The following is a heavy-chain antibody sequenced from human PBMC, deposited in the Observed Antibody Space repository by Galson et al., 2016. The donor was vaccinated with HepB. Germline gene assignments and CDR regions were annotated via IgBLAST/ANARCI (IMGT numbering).Heavy chain of an antibody. CDR3: TTGLGPTGKNY. Sequence: SLRLSCAASDSTFRDAWMSWVRQAPGKGLEWVGRIKSKTYGGTTEYAAPVKGRFIISRADSKNTLYLQMNSLETEDTAVHYCTTGLGPTGKNYWGQGTLVTVSS. V-gene: IGHV3-15*01. J-gene: IGHJ4*02. CDR1: DSTFRDAW. CDR2: IKSKTYGGTT. D-gene: IGHD1-26*01.